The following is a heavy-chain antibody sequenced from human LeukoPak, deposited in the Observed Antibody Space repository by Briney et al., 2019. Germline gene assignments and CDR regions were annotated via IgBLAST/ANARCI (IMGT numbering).Heavy chain of an antibody. CDR3: ATLLGATVVTHFDY. CDR1: GYTLTELS. V-gene: IGHV1-24*01. CDR2: FDPEDGET. D-gene: IGHD4-23*01. J-gene: IGHJ4*02. Sequence: GASVKVSCKVSGYTLTELSMHWVRQAPGKGLEWMGGFDPEDGETIYAQKFQGRVTMTEDTSTDTAYMELSSLRSEDTAVYYCATLLGATVVTHFDYWGQGTLVTVSS.